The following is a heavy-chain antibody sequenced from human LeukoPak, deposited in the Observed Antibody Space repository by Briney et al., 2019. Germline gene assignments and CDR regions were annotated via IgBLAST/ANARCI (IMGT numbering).Heavy chain of an antibody. CDR3: ARDSGSYGDYVFDY. CDR2: MNPNSGNT. J-gene: IGHJ4*02. V-gene: IGHV1-8*03. Sequence: GASVKVSCKASGYTFTSYDINWVRQATGQGLEWMGWMNPNSGNTGYAQKFQGRVTITADESTSTAYMELSSLRSEDTAVYYCARDSGSYGDYVFDYWGQGTLVTVSS. CDR1: GYTFTSYD. D-gene: IGHD4-17*01.